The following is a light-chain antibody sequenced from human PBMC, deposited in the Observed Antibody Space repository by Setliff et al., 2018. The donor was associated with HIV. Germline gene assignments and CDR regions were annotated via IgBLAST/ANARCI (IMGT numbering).Light chain of an antibody. V-gene: IGLV2-14*03. J-gene: IGLJ1*01. CDR2: DVS. CDR1: SSDVGTYDY. Sequence: QSALTQPASVSGSPGQSITISCTGSSSDVGTYDYVSWYQQHPGKAPKLLIYDVSERPSGVSRNFSGSKSGNTASLTISGLQVEDEGDYYCASYTGTSTPYVFGSGTKVTVL. CDR3: ASYTGTSTPYV.